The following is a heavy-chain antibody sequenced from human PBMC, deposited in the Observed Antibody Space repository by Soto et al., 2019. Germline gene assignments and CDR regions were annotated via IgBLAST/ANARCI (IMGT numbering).Heavy chain of an antibody. V-gene: IGHV3-11*06. J-gene: IGHJ4*02. CDR1: GFTFSDYY. D-gene: IGHD2-21*02. Sequence: GGSLRLSCAASGFTFSDYYMSWIRQAPGKGLEWVSYISSSSSYTNYADSVKGRFTISRDNAKNSLYLQMNSLRAEDTAVYYCARFGRKVVVTAILFDYWGQGTLVTVSS. CDR3: ARFGRKVVVTAILFDY. CDR2: ISSSSSYT.